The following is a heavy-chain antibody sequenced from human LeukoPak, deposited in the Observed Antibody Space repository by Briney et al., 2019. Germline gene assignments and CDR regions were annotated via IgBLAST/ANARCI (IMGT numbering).Heavy chain of an antibody. Sequence: QPGGSLRLSCAASGFTVSSAYVSWVRQAPGKGLEWVSSIYGGDNREYPDSAKGRFTISRDDSKNTVSLQMSSLRVEDTAVYYCARGPTVSSTWDYWGQGTLVTVSP. J-gene: IGHJ4*02. CDR1: GFTVSSAY. V-gene: IGHV3-53*01. CDR2: IYGGDNR. D-gene: IGHD2-2*01. CDR3: ARGPTVSSTWDY.